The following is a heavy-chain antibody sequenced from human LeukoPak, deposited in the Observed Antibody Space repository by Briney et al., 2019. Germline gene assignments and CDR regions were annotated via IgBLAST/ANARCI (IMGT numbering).Heavy chain of an antibody. CDR3: ARHETKFLAAATFGY. Sequence: SETLSLTCAVSGGSISSSNWWSWVRQPPGKGLEWIGSIYYSGSTYYNPSLKSRVTISVDTSKNQFSLKLSSVTAADTAVYYCARHETKFLAAATFGYWGQGTLVTVSS. J-gene: IGHJ4*02. CDR1: GGSISSSNW. CDR2: IYYSGST. V-gene: IGHV4-39*01. D-gene: IGHD2-15*01.